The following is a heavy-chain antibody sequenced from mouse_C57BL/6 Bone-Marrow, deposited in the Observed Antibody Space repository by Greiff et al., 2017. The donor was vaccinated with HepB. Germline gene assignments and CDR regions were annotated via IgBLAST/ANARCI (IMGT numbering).Heavy chain of an antibody. V-gene: IGHV1-80*01. CDR1: GYAFSSYW. CDR3: ARLGYYGSSPWYFDV. CDR2: IYHGDGDT. Sequence: QVQLQQSGAELVKPGASVKISCKASGYAFSSYWMNWVKQRPGKGLEWIGQIYHGDGDTNYNGKFKGKATMTADKSSSTAYMHLSRLTTEDSEVYFCARLGYYGSSPWYFDVWGTGTTVTVSS. D-gene: IGHD1-1*01. J-gene: IGHJ1*03.